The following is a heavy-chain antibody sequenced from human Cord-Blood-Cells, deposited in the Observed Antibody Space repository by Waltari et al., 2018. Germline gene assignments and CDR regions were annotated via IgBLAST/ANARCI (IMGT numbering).Heavy chain of an antibody. J-gene: IGHJ4*02. CDR3: ARPIPNDYNVFDY. CDR2: ISSSSSTI. CDR1: GFTFSSFT. V-gene: IGHV3-48*02. Sequence: VQLVASGGGLVQPEGSRRLPCAASGFTFSSFTVTWLLQAPGKGLEWVSYISSSSSTIYYADSVKGRFTISRDNAKNSLYLQMNSLRDEDTAVYYCARPIPNDYNVFDYWGQGTLVTVSS. D-gene: IGHD4-4*01.